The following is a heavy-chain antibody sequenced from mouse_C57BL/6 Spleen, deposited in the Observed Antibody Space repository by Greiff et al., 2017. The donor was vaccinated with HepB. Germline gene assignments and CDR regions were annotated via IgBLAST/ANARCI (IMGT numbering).Heavy chain of an antibody. CDR3: ARSNDYAMDY. V-gene: IGHV5-16*01. D-gene: IGHD2-5*01. Sequence: EVQRVESEGGLVQPGSSMKLSCTASGFTFSDYYMAWVRQVPEKGLEWVTNINYDGSSTYYLDSLKSRFIISRDNAKNILYLQMSSLKSEDTATYYCARSNDYAMDYWGQGTSVTVSS. CDR2: INYDGSST. CDR1: GFTFSDYY. J-gene: IGHJ4*01.